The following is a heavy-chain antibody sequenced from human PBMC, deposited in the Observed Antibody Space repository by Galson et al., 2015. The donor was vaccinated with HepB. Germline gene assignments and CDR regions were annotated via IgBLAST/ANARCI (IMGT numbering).Heavy chain of an antibody. CDR1: GFPFSSYA. V-gene: IGHV3-30-3*01. D-gene: IGHD2-21*02. CDR3: ASSSTSGCYLIDS. Sequence: SLRLSCAASGFPFSSYAMHWVRQAPGKGLEWVAVMSSEGNNKYYADSVKGRFTISRDNSRNTLYLQMGSLRTEETAVYYCASSSTSGCYLIDSWGQGTLVTVSS. CDR2: MSSEGNNK. J-gene: IGHJ4*02.